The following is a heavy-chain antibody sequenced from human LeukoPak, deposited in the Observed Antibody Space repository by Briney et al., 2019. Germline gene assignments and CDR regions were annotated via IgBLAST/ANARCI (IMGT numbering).Heavy chain of an antibody. CDR1: GFTFRAYS. CDR3: ARGDGWFRELLNFDN. J-gene: IGHJ4*02. V-gene: IGHV3-48*02. CDR2: ISSSSSTI. Sequence: GGSLRLSCAASGFTFRAYSMNWVRQAPGKGLEWVSYISSSSSTIYYADSVKGRFTISRDNAKNSLYLQMNSLRDEDTAVYYCARGDGWFRELLNFDNWGQGTLVTVSS. D-gene: IGHD3-10*01.